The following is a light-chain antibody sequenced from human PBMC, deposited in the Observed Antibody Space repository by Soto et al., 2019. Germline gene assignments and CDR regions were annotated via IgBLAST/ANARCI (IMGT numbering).Light chain of an antibody. CDR2: EVS. Sequence: QSALTQPASVSGSPGQSITISCTGTSSDVGGYNYVSWFQQHPGKAPKLKIYEVSNRPSGVSNRFSGSKSGYTASLTISELQAEDEADYYCSSYAGNNNVVFGGGTKLTVL. J-gene: IGLJ2*01. CDR3: SSYAGNNNVV. CDR1: SSDVGGYNY. V-gene: IGLV2-14*03.